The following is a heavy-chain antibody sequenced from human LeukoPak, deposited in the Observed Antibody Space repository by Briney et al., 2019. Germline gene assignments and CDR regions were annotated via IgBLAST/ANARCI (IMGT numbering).Heavy chain of an antibody. Sequence: ASLRVSCKASGYTFTGYYMHWVPQAPGQGLGWMGWINPNSGDTNYAQKFQGRVTMTRDTSISTAYMELSRLRSDDTAMYYCARANWNDGGVFDYWGQGTLVTVSS. CDR1: GYTFTGYY. J-gene: IGHJ4*02. V-gene: IGHV1-2*02. CDR2: INPNSGDT. CDR3: ARANWNDGGVFDY. D-gene: IGHD1-1*01.